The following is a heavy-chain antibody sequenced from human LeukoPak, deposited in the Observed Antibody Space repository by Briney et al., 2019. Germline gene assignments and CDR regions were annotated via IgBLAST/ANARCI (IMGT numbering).Heavy chain of an antibody. CDR3: ARGAYSYDYRRREILDYYYGMDV. D-gene: IGHD5-18*01. Sequence: GGSLRLSCAASGFTFSDDYMSWIRQAPGRGLGWDSYISSSGSTIYYADSGKGRFTISRDNAKNSLYLQMNSLRAEDTAVYYCARGAYSYDYRRREILDYYYGMDVWGQGTTVTVSS. V-gene: IGHV3-11*01. J-gene: IGHJ6*02. CDR2: ISSSGSTI. CDR1: GFTFSDDY.